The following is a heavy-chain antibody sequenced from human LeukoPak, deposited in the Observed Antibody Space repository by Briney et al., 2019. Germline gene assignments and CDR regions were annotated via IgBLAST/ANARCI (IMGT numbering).Heavy chain of an antibody. CDR2: INPNSGGT. CDR3: ARAPRPGIAVAGHFGY. J-gene: IGHJ4*02. Sequence: ASVKVSCKASGYTFTGYYMHWVRQAPGQGLEWMGWINPNSGGTNYAQKFQGRVTMTRGTSISTAYMELSRLRSDDTAVYYCARAPRPGIAVAGHFGYWGQGTLVTVSS. CDR1: GYTFTGYY. V-gene: IGHV1-2*02. D-gene: IGHD6-19*01.